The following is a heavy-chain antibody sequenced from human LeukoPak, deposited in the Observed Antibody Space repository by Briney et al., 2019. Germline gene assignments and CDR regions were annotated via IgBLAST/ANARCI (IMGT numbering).Heavy chain of an antibody. J-gene: IGHJ6*03. CDR3: AREFPGSGSYYYYYYYMDV. D-gene: IGHD3-10*01. CDR2: IDPNSGGA. Sequence: GASVKVSCKASGYTFTGYYMHWVRQAPGQGLEWMGRIDPNSGGANYAQKFQGRGTMTRDTSISTAYMELSRLRSDDTAVYYCAREFPGSGSYYYYYYYMDVWGKGTTVTVSS. CDR1: GYTFTGYY. V-gene: IGHV1-2*06.